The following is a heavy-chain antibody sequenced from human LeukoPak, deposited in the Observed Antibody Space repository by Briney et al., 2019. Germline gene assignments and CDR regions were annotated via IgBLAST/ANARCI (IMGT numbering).Heavy chain of an antibody. CDR3: ARANKGGWLLDY. Sequence: PGGSLRLSCAASGFTFSSYSMNWVRQAPGKGLEWVSSISSSSSYIYYADSVNGRFTISRDNAKNSLYLQMNSLRAEDPAVYYCARANKGGWLLDYWGQGTLVTVSS. V-gene: IGHV3-21*01. D-gene: IGHD6-19*01. CDR2: ISSSSSYI. CDR1: GFTFSSYS. J-gene: IGHJ4*02.